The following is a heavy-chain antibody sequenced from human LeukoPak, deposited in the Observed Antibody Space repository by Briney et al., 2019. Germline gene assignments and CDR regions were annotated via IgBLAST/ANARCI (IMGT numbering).Heavy chain of an antibody. J-gene: IGHJ4*02. D-gene: IGHD4-11*01. V-gene: IGHV4-34*01. CDR2: INYSGST. CDR3: AREGGLQHHFDY. CDR1: GGSISGYY. Sequence: SETLSLTCAVYGGSISGYYWSWIRQPPGKGLEWIGEINYSGSTNYNPSLKSRVTISVDTSKNQFSLKLSSVTAADTAVYYCAREGGLQHHFDYWGQGTLVTVSS.